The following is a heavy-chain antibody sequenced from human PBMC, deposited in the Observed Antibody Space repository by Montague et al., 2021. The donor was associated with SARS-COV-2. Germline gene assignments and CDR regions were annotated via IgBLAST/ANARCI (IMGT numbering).Heavy chain of an antibody. D-gene: IGHD3-10*01. Sequence: SLRLSCVASGFTVSSNYMSWVRQAPGKGLEWVSVIYSGGSTYYADSVKGRFTISRHNSKNTLYLQMNSLRAEDTAVYYCARDLTYGSGRSYYYYGMDVWGQGTTVTVSS. V-gene: IGHV3-53*04. CDR3: ARDLTYGSGRSYYYYGMDV. J-gene: IGHJ6*02. CDR1: GFTVSSNY. CDR2: IYSGGST.